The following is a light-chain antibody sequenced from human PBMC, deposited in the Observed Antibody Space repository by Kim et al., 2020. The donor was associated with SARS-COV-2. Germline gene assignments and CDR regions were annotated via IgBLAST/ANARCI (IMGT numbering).Light chain of an antibody. CDR2: DVS. CDR3: CSYAGSYTV. J-gene: IGLJ2*01. V-gene: IGLV2-11*03. CDR1: SNDVGGYNY. Sequence: PGQYVTISCTGTSNDVGGYNYVSWYQQHPGKAPKLMIYDVSNRPSGVPDRFSGSKSGNTASLTISGLQPEDEADYYCCSYAGSYTVFGGGTQLTVL.